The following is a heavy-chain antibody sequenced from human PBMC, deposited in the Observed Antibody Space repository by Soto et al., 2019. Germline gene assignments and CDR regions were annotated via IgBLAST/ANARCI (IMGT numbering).Heavy chain of an antibody. V-gene: IGHV3-30-3*01. J-gene: IGHJ4*02. CDR3: AREGIVGATTGIDY. CDR2: ISYDGSNK. Sequence: QVQLVESGGGVVQPGRSLRLSCAASGFTFSSYAMHWVRQAPGKGLEWVAVISYDGSNKYYADSVKGRFTISRDNSKNTLYLQMNSLRAEDTAVYYCAREGIVGATTGIDYWGQGTLVTVSS. CDR1: GFTFSSYA. D-gene: IGHD1-26*01.